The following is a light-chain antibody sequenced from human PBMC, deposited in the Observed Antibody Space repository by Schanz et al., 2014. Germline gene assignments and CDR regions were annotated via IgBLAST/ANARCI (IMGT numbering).Light chain of an antibody. J-gene: IGKJ4*02. CDR3: QHYVSSPG. V-gene: IGKV3-11*01. CDR2: DAS. CDR1: QSVSSY. Sequence: EIVLTQSPATLSLSPGERATLSCRASQSVSSYLAWYQQKPGQAPKLLIYDASNRATGIPARFSGSGSGTDFTLTISRLEPDDFAAYYCQHYVSSPGFGGGTKVEIK.